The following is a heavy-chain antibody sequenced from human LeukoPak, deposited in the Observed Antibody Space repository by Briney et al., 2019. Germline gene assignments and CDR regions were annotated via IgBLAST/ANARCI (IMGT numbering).Heavy chain of an antibody. CDR2: ISRSGRDI. CDR3: AGGDESLQRNDALDI. J-gene: IGHJ3*02. CDR1: GFTFGTYA. V-gene: IGHV3-21*01. D-gene: IGHD4-11*01. Sequence: KAGGSLRLSCAASGFTFGTYAMNWVRQAPGKGLEWVSSISRSGRDIYYADSVRGRFTISRDNARDSLYLQMNSLRVEDTAVYYCAGGDESLQRNDALDIWGQGTMVTVSS.